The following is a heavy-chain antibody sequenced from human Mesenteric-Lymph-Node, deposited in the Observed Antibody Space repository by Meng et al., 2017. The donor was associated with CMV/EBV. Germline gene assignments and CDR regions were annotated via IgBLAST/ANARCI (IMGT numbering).Heavy chain of an antibody. J-gene: IGHJ6*02. Sequence: GESLKISCAASEFTFSTYAMHWVRPAPGKGLEWVAVISYDGSNKYYADSVKGRFTISRQNAGSSLYLHMNSLKGGDTAVYCCARGYHCDRTSCSSQSDYYYYGMDAWGQGTTVTVSS. CDR2: ISYDGSNK. D-gene: IGHD3-22*01. CDR3: ARGYHCDRTSCSSQSDYYYYGMDA. CDR1: EFTFSTYA. V-gene: IGHV3-30*14.